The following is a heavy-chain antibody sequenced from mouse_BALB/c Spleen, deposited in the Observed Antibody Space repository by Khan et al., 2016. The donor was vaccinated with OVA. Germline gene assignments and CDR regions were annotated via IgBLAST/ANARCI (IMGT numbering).Heavy chain of an antibody. CDR3: ARAYYRYDGDYAMDY. CDR2: IWGGGST. D-gene: IGHD2-14*01. Sequence: QVQLKESGPGLVAPSQSLSITCTVSGFSLSSYNVHWVRQPPGKGLEWLGMIWGGGSTDYNSVLKSRLSISKDNSKSQVFLKMNSLQTDDTAMYYRARAYYRYDGDYAMDYWGQGTSVTVSS. V-gene: IGHV2-6-4*01. J-gene: IGHJ4*01. CDR1: GFSLSSYN.